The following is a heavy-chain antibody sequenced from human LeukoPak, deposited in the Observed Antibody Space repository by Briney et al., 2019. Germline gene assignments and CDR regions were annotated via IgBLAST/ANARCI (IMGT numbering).Heavy chain of an antibody. V-gene: IGHV1-69*04. J-gene: IGHJ5*02. CDR1: GGTFSSYA. Sequence: SVKVSCKASGGTFSSYAISWVRQAPGQGLEWMGGIIPILGIANYAQKFQGRVTIAADKSTSTAYMELSSLRSEDMAVYYCARGTGESSSTNWFDPWGQGTLVTVSS. CDR3: ARGTGESSSTNWFDP. D-gene: IGHD6-13*01. CDR2: IIPILGIA.